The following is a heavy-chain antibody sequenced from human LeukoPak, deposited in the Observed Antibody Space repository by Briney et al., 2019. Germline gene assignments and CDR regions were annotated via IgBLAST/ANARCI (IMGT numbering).Heavy chain of an antibody. CDR3: ARETVVVGGFDY. J-gene: IGHJ4*02. CDR1: GGSISSGGYS. D-gene: IGHD2-15*01. V-gene: IGHV4-30-2*01. Sequence: PSQTLSLTCAVSGGSISSGGYSWSWIRQPPGKGLEWIGYIYHSGSTYYNPSLKSRVTISVDRSKNQFSLKLSSATAADTAVYYCARETVVVGGFDYWGQGTLVTVSS. CDR2: IYHSGST.